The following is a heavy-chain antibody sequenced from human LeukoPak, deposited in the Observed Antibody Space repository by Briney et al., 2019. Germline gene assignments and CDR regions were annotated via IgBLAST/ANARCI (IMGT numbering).Heavy chain of an antibody. CDR1: GGSISSYY. CDR2: VSRSGKT. J-gene: IGHJ5*02. D-gene: IGHD1-14*01. CDR3: ARGGPSELDP. Sequence: PSETLSLTCTVSGGSISSYYWSWIRQPPGKGLEWIGKVSRSGKTDYNPSLKSRVTISVDTSKNQFSLKLNSVTAADTAVYYCARGGPSELDPWGQGTLVTVSS. V-gene: IGHV4-34*01.